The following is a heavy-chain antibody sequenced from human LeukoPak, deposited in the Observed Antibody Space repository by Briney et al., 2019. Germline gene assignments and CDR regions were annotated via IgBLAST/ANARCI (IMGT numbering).Heavy chain of an antibody. D-gene: IGHD4/OR15-4a*01. CDR1: GYSFTSYW. V-gene: IGHV5-51*01. J-gene: IGHJ6*03. Sequence: GESLKISCKGSGYSFTSYWIGWVRQMPGKGLEWMGIIYPGDSDTRYSPSFQGQVTISADKSISTAYLQWSSLKASDTAMYYCARHGANKYYYYYMDVWGKGTTVTVSS. CDR3: ARHGANKYYYYYMDV. CDR2: IYPGDSDT.